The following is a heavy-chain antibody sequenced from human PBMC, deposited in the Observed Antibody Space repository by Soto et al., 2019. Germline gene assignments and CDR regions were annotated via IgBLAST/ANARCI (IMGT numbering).Heavy chain of an antibody. CDR2: ISSSSSYI. D-gene: IGHD5-12*01. CDR3: ARVFESQGGVYSGYDFGKINYYYMDV. Sequence: GGSLRLSCAASGFTFSSYSMNWVRQAPGKGLEWVSSISSSSSYIYYADSVKGRFTISRDNAKNSLYLQMNSLRAEDTAVYYCARVFESQGGVYSGYDFGKINYYYMDVWGKGTTVTVSS. J-gene: IGHJ6*03. CDR1: GFTFSSYS. V-gene: IGHV3-21*01.